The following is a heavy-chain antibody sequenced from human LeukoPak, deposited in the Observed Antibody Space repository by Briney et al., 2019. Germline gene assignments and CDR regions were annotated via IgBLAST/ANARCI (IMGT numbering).Heavy chain of an antibody. Sequence: SVKVSCKASGGTFSSYAISWVRQAPGQGLEWMGGIIPIFGTANYAQKFQGRVTITADESTSTAYMELSSLRSEDTAVYYCAREGKIIAAADPNDYWGQGTLVTVSS. CDR1: GGTFSSYA. CDR2: IIPIFGTA. CDR3: AREGKIIAAADPNDY. D-gene: IGHD6-13*01. V-gene: IGHV1-69*13. J-gene: IGHJ4*02.